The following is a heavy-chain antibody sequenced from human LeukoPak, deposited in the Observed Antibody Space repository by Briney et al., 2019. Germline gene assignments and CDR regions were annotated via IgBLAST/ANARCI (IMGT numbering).Heavy chain of an antibody. CDR2: IYYSGST. D-gene: IGHD3-9*01. CDR3: ARLTVLRYFDWLY. V-gene: IGHV4-39*07. CDR1: GGSISSSSYY. J-gene: IGHJ4*02. Sequence: KSSETLSLTCTVSGGSISSSSYYWGWIRQPPGKGLEWIGSIYYSGSTYYNPSLKSRVTISVDTSKNQFSLKLSSVTAADTAVYYCARLTVLRYFDWLYWGQGTLVTVSS.